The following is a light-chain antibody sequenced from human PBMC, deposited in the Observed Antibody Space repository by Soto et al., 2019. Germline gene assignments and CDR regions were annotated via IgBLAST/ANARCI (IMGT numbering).Light chain of an antibody. CDR2: LGS. V-gene: IGKV2-28*01. J-gene: IGKJ5*01. CDR3: MQPLQTPIT. Sequence: DIVMTQSPLSLPVTPGEPASISCRSSQSLLHSDGYNYLDWYLQKPGQSPQLLIYLGSNRASGVPDRFSGSGSGTDFTLKISRVEAEDVGVYYCMQPLQTPITFGQGTRLEMK. CDR1: QSLLHSDGYNY.